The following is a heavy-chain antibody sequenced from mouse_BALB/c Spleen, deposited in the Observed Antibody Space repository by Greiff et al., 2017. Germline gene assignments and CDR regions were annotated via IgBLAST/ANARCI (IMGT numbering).Heavy chain of an antibody. Sequence: EVQGVESGGGLVKPGGSLKLSCAASGFTFSSYAMSWVRQTPEKRLEWVASISSGGSTYYPDSVKGRFTISRDNARNILYLQMSSLRSEDTAMYYCARYGPGFAYWGQGTLVTVSA. CDR1: GFTFSSYA. J-gene: IGHJ3*01. CDR3: ARYGPGFAY. V-gene: IGHV5-6-5*01. CDR2: ISSGGST. D-gene: IGHD2-10*02.